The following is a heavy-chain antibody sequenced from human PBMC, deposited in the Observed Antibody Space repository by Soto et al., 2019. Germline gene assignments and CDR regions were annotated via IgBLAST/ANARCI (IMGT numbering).Heavy chain of an antibody. CDR3: ARGPREVVPAATSPEGYFDY. J-gene: IGHJ4*02. D-gene: IGHD2-2*01. CDR2: INHSGST. CDR1: GVSFSGYY. V-gene: IGHV4-34*01. Sequence: SETLSLTCAVYGVSFSGYYWSWIRQPPGKGLEWIGEINHSGSTNYNPSLKSRVTISVDTSKNQFSLKLSSVTAADTAVYYCARGPREVVPAATSPEGYFDYWGQGTLVTVSS.